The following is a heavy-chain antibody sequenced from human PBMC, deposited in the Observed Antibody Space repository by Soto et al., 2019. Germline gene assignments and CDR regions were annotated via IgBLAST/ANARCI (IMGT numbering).Heavy chain of an antibody. CDR2: ISYDGSNK. Sequence: QVQLVESGGGVVQPGRSLRLSCAASGFTFSSYAMHWVRQAPGKGLEWVAVISYDGSNKYYADSVKGRFTISRDNTKKRLYLQMNNLRAEDTAVYDYARYLPQNWYDGEEAFDIWGQGTMVTVSS. J-gene: IGHJ3*02. CDR1: GFTFSSYA. D-gene: IGHD1-1*01. CDR3: ARYLPQNWYDGEEAFDI. V-gene: IGHV3-30-3*01.